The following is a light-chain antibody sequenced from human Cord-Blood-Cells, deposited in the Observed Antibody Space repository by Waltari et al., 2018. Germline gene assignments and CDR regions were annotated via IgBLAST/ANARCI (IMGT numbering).Light chain of an antibody. V-gene: IGKV3-15*01. CDR1: QSVSRN. CDR2: GAS. Sequence: EIVMTQSPATLSVSHGERATLSCRARQSVSRNLAWYHQKPGPAPRLLIYGASTRATGIPSRCSGSGSGTEFTLTLSSLQSEDFAVYYRQQYNNWPPWTFGQGTKVEIK. CDR3: QQYNNWPPWT. J-gene: IGKJ1*01.